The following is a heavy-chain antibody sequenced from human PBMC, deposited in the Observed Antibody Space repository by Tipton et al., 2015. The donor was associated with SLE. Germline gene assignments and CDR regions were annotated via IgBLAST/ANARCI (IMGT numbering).Heavy chain of an antibody. CDR1: GFTFSSYG. J-gene: IGHJ4*02. Sequence: SLRLSCAASGFTFSSYGMHWVRQAPGKGLEWVAVIWYDGSNKYYADSVKGRFTISRDNSKNTLYLQMNSLRPEDTAVYYCARDPGSGWFQFDYWGQGTLVTVSS. CDR2: IWYDGSNK. D-gene: IGHD6-19*01. CDR3: ARDPGSGWFQFDY. V-gene: IGHV3-30*19.